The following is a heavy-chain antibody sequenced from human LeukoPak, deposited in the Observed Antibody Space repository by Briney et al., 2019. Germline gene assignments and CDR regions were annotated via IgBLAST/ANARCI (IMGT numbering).Heavy chain of an antibody. V-gene: IGHV3-74*01. CDR2: INIDGSST. CDR3: ARVACSSSGCTDFDY. J-gene: IGHJ4*02. D-gene: IGHD2-2*01. CDR1: GFIFSSYC. Sequence: PGGSLRLSCAASGFIFSSYCMHWVRQAPGKGLVWVSRINIDGSSTSYADSVKGRFTISRDNAKNTLSLQMNSLRDEDTAVYYCARVACSSSGCTDFDYWGQGTLVTVSS.